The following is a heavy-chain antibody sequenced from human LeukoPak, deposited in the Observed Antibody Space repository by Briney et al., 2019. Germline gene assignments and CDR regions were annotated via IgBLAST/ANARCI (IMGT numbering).Heavy chain of an antibody. CDR1: GDAFISNS. V-gene: IGHV1-18*01. CDR2: ISAYNGNT. CDR3: ARVGIAAAASDY. D-gene: IGHD6-13*01. Sequence: ASVKVSCKASGDAFISNSFVWVRQAPGQGLEWMGWISAYNGNTNYAQKLQGRVTMTTDTSTSTAYMELRSLRSDDTAVYYCARVGIAAAASDYWGQGTLVTVSS. J-gene: IGHJ4*02.